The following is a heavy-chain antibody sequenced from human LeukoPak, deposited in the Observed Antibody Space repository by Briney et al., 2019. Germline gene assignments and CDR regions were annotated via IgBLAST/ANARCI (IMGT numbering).Heavy chain of an antibody. V-gene: IGHV1-18*01. CDR2: ISAYNGNT. J-gene: IGHJ5*02. D-gene: IGHD3-10*01. CDR1: GYTFTSYG. CDR3: ATVLLWFGELLVGLDP. Sequence: ASVKVSCKASGYTFTSYGISWVRQAPGQGLEWMGWISAYNGNTNYAQKFQGRVTMTRDTSISTAYMELSRLRSDDTAVYYCATVLLWFGELLVGLDPWGQGTLVTVSS.